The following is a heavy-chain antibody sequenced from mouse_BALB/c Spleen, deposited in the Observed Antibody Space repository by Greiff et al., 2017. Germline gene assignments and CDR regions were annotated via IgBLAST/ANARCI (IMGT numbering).Heavy chain of an antibody. CDR2: IYPGGGYT. CDR1: GYTFTNYW. Sequence: VQLQQSGAELVRPGTSVKISCKASGYTFTNYWPGWVKQRPGHGLEWIGDIYPGGGYTNYNEKFKGKATLTADTSSSTAYMQLSSLTSEDSAVYFCADYGNYEGYYAMDYWGQGTSVTVSS. D-gene: IGHD2-1*01. V-gene: IGHV1-63*02. J-gene: IGHJ4*01. CDR3: ADYGNYEGYYAMDY.